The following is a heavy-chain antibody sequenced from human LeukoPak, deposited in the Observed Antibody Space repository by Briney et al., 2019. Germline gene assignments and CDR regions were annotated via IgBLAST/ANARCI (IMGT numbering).Heavy chain of an antibody. J-gene: IGHJ4*02. Sequence: ASVKVSCNVSGYTFTGYYMHWVRQAPGQGLEWMGRFNPNSGGTNYAQKFQGRVTMTRDTSISTAYMELSRLRSDDTAVYYRARALTVGGSSGWYPDYWGQGTLVTVSS. CDR3: ARALTVGGSSGWYPDY. D-gene: IGHD6-19*01. V-gene: IGHV1-2*06. CDR2: FNPNSGGT. CDR1: GYTFTGYY.